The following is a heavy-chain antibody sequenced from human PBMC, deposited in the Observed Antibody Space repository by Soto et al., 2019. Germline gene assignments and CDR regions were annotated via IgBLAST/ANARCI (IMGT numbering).Heavy chain of an antibody. CDR2: INLSGGT. D-gene: IGHD3-22*01. CDR1: GESFSAYY. Sequence: SETLSLTCAVYGESFSAYYWSWIRQPPGKGMEWIGEINLSGGTSYNPSLKSRFTISVDTSKTKFSLKLTSVSAAVMAVYYCARGSVDTVHSSGFYEYWGQGTSVTVSS. V-gene: IGHV4-34*01. CDR3: ARGSVDTVHSSGFYEY. J-gene: IGHJ4*02.